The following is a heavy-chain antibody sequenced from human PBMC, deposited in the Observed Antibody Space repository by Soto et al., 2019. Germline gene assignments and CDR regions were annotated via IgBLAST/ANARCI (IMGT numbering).Heavy chain of an antibody. J-gene: IGHJ6*03. CDR2: IYYSGST. D-gene: IGHD3-3*01. V-gene: IGHV4-59*01. Sequence: SETLSLTCTVSGGSISSYYWSWIRQPPGKGLEWIGYIYYSGSTNYNPSLKSRVTISVDTSKNQFSLKLSSVTAADTAVYYCARALYDFWSGYYDYYMDVWGKGTTVTVSS. CDR3: ARALYDFWSGYYDYYMDV. CDR1: GGSISSYY.